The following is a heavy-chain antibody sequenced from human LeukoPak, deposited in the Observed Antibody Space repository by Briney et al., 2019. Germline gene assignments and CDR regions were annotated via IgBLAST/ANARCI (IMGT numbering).Heavy chain of an antibody. CDR2: ISWNSGSI. CDR1: GFTFDDYG. CDR3: AKDISRYGMDV. V-gene: IGHV3-9*01. Sequence: PGGSLRLSCAASGFTFDDYGMSWVRQAPGKGLEWVSGISWNSGSIGYADSVKGRFTISRDNAKNSLYLQMNSLRAEDTALYYCAKDISRYGMDVWGQGTTVTVSS. J-gene: IGHJ6*02.